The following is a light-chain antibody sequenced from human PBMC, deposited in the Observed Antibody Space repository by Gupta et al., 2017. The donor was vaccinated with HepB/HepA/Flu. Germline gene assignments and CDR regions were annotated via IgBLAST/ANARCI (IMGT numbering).Light chain of an antibody. CDR3: QQYFSSQLT. CDR2: GAS. CDR1: QSVSSNY. J-gene: IGKJ4*01. V-gene: IGKV3-20*01. Sequence: ELVLPQSPDTLSLSPGERATLSCRASQSVSSNYLAWYQQKPGQAPRLLIYGASSRATGMPDRFSGSGSGTDFTLTISRLEPEDFAVYYCQQYFSSQLTFGGGTKVEIK.